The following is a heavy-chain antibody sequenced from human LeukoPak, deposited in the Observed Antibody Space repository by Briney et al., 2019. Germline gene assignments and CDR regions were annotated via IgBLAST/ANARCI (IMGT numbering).Heavy chain of an antibody. D-gene: IGHD2-15*01. CDR2: ISSSSSYI. J-gene: IGHJ4*02. CDR1: GFTFSSYS. CDR3: ARAPLGYCSGGSCYDLDY. V-gene: IGHV3-21*01. Sequence: PGGSLRLSCAASGFTFSSYSMNWVRQAPGKGLEWVSSISSSSSYIYYADSVKGRFTISRDNAKNSLYLQMNSPRAEDTAVYYCARAPLGYCSGGSCYDLDYWGQGTLVTVSS.